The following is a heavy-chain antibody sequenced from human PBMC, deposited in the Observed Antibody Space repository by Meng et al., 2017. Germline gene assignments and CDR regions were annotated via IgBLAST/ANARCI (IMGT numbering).Heavy chain of an antibody. Sequence: EVQRVDAGGGLVQPGGSLRPSCAASGFTFSSYSMNWVRQASGKGLEWVSSISSSSSYIYYADSVKGRFTISRDNAKNSLYLQMNSLRAEDTAVYYCARVTAMDLYYFDYWGQGTLVTVSS. CDR2: ISSSSSYI. D-gene: IGHD5-18*01. CDR3: ARVTAMDLYYFDY. CDR1: GFTFSSYS. J-gene: IGHJ4*02. V-gene: IGHV3-21*01.